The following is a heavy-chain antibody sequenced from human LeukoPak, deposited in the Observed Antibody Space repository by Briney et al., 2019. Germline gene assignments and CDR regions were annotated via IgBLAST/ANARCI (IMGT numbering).Heavy chain of an antibody. CDR2: IKQDGSEK. D-gene: IGHD3-22*01. J-gene: IGHJ2*01. Sequence: GGSLRLSCAASGFTFSSYWMSWVRQAPGKGLEWVANIKQDGSEKYYVDSVKGRFTISRDNTKNSLYLQMNSLRAEDTAVYYCARNLLHPLGWYFDLWGRGTLVTVSS. CDR3: ARNLLHPLGWYFDL. CDR1: GFTFSSYW. V-gene: IGHV3-7*01.